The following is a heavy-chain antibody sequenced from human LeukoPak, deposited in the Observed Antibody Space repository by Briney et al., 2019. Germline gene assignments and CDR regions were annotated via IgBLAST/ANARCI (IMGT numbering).Heavy chain of an antibody. Sequence: PSETLSLTCTVSGGSISSSSYYWGWIRQPPGKGLEWIGSIYYSGSTYYNPSLKSRVTISVDTSKNQFSLKLSSVTAADTAVYYCARLTSVTIFFRRSGLFDYWGQGTLVTVSS. V-gene: IGHV4-39*01. J-gene: IGHJ4*02. CDR3: ARLTSVTIFFRRSGLFDY. CDR2: IYYSGST. D-gene: IGHD3-9*01. CDR1: GGSISSSSYY.